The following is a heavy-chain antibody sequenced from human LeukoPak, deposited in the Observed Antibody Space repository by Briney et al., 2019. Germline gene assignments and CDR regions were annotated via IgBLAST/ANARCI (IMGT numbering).Heavy chain of an antibody. Sequence: ASVKVSCKASGYTFTSYAMHWVRQAPGQRLEWMGWINAGNGDTKYLQKFQGRVTITRDTSASTAYMELSSLRSEDTAVYYCARDLYSGYDWTVGPVDYWGQGTLVTVSS. D-gene: IGHD5-12*01. V-gene: IGHV1-3*01. CDR2: INAGNGDT. J-gene: IGHJ4*02. CDR1: GYTFTSYA. CDR3: ARDLYSGYDWTVGPVDY.